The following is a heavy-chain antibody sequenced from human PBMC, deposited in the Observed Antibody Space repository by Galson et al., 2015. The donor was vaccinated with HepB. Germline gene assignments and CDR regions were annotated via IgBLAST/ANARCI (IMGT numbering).Heavy chain of an antibody. CDR3: TTGREWELSTLLD. J-gene: IGHJ4*02. Sequence: SLRLSCAASGFTFSNAWMSWVRQAPGKGLEWVGRIKSKTDGGTTDYAAPVKGRFTISRDDSKNTLYLQMNSLKTEDTAVYYCTTGREWELSTLLDWGQGTLVTVSS. CDR2: IKSKTDGGTT. CDR1: GFTFSNAW. D-gene: IGHD1-26*01. V-gene: IGHV3-15*01.